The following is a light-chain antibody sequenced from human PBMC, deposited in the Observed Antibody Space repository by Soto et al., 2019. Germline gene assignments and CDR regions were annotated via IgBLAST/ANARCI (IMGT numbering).Light chain of an antibody. J-gene: IGKJ5*01. CDR2: AAS. Sequence: DIQLTQSPSFLSASVGDRVTITCRASQGISSYLAWYQQKPGKAPKFLIYAASTLRGGVPSRFSGIGSGTECTITSSSLQPEDFATYYCQGLNDYPITFGQGTRLEI. CDR3: QGLNDYPIT. V-gene: IGKV1-9*01. CDR1: QGISSY.